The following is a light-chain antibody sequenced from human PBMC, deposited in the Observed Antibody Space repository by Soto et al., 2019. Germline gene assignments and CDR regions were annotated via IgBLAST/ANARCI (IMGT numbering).Light chain of an antibody. Sequence: ILMTQSPDTLSTSPGARATLACRASQSVRSGHLVWYPPKPGLPPRLLIYGASRRATGIPDRFSGSGSGTAFTLTLRILEPEDFAVYCCQQYGSSPATFGPGTMGDI. CDR3: QQYGSSPAT. CDR1: QSVRSGH. V-gene: IGKV3-20*01. J-gene: IGKJ1*01. CDR2: GAS.